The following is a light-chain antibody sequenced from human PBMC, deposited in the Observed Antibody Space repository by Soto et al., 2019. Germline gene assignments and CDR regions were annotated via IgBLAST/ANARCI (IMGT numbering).Light chain of an antibody. Sequence: QSVLTQPPSASGTPGQRVTISCSGSSSNIGSNYVYWYQQLPGTAPKLLIYRNNQRPSGVPDRFSGSKSGTSASLAISGLRSEDEAEYYCAAWDDSLNGYVFGPGTKLTVL. J-gene: IGLJ1*01. CDR2: RNN. CDR1: SSNIGSNY. CDR3: AAWDDSLNGYV. V-gene: IGLV1-47*01.